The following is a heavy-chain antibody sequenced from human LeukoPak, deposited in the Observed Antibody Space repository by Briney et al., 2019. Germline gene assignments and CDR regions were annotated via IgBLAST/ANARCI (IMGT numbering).Heavy chain of an antibody. CDR3: ARDRCTNGVCYLDY. V-gene: IGHV3-30*03. CDR1: GFTFSNAW. J-gene: IGHJ4*02. D-gene: IGHD2-8*01. CDR2: VSYDGSDK. Sequence: PGGSLRLSCAASGFTFSNAWMSWVRQAPGKGLEWVTTVSYDGSDKYYADSVKGRFTISRDNSKNTLYLQMSSLRAEDTAVYYCARDRCTNGVCYLDYWGQGTLVTVSS.